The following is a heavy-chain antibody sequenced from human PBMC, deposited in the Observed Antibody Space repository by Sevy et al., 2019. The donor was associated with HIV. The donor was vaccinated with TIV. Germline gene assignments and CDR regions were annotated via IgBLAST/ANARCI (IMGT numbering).Heavy chain of an antibody. CDR1: GFTFSSYG. CDR2: IWYDGSNR. D-gene: IGHD3-16*01. V-gene: IGHV3-33*01. CDR3: ARDGSIGGPENYYYKYGMDV. J-gene: IGHJ6*02. Sequence: GGSLRLSCAASGFTFSSYGMHWVRQAPGKGLEWVAVIWYDGSNRYYADSVKGRFTISRDNSKNTLYLQMNSLRAEDTAVYDWARDGSIGGPENYYYKYGMDVWGQGTTVTVSS.